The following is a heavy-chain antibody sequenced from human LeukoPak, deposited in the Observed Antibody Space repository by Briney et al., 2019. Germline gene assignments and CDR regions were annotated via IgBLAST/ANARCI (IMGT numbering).Heavy chain of an antibody. CDR2: ISTSSIYI. D-gene: IGHD6-19*01. Sequence: NTRGSLRLSCAVSGFIFSSMNWVRQAPGKGLEWVSSISTSSIYIYYADSVKGRFTISRDNAKNSLYLQMNSLRAEDTAVYYCAKAEYSSGWYEAKGIDYWGQGTLVTVSS. CDR3: AKAEYSSGWYEAKGIDY. V-gene: IGHV3-21*01. J-gene: IGHJ4*02. CDR1: GFIFSS.